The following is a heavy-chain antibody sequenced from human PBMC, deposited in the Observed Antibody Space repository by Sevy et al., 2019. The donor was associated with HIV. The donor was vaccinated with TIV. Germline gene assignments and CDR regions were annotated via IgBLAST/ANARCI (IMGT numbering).Heavy chain of an antibody. D-gene: IGHD2-2*01. V-gene: IGHV4-34*01. CDR2: INESGIT. Sequence: SETLSLTCAVHDGSFSGYYWNWIRQLPGMGLEWIGEINESGITYYNPSLKSRVTISVDTSKKQFSLKLNSVTAVDSAVYFCARSPPVVVVPGAPSWFDPWGQGTLVTVSS. CDR1: DGSFSGYY. CDR3: ARSPPVVVVPGAPSWFDP. J-gene: IGHJ5*02.